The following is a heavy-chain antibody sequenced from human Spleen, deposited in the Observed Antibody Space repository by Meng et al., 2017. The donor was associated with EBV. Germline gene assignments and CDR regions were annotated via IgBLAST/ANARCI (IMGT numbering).Heavy chain of an antibody. V-gene: IGHV1-18*01. CDR1: GYTFNAYV. CDR3: ARSNYGSGGYRFDY. D-gene: IGHD3-10*01. J-gene: IGHJ4*02. Sequence: QVQLVQSWADPKKPGASVKVSCKASGYTFNAYVLSWVRQAPGQGLEWMGWIGPNINKTKNIQKFQGRVTMTSDTSTSTAYMELRSLTSDDTAIYYCARSNYGSGGYRFDYWGQGTLVTVSS. CDR2: IGPNINKT.